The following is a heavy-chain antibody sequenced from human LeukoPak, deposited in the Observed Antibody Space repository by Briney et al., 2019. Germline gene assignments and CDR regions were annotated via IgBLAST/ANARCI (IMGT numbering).Heavy chain of an antibody. J-gene: IGHJ5*02. D-gene: IGHD2-2*01. Sequence: GASLKVSCKASGYTITGYYMHWVRQAPGEGLEWMGWINPNSGDTNYAQNFLGRVTMTRDTSISTAYMELSRLTSDDTAMYYCASALRGYCNSTSCYLIDHWGQGSLVTVSS. V-gene: IGHV1-2*02. CDR2: INPNSGDT. CDR3: ASALRGYCNSTSCYLIDH. CDR1: GYTITGYY.